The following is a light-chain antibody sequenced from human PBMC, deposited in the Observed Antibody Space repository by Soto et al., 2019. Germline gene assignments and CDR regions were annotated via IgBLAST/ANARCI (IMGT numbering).Light chain of an antibody. CDR3: SSYTTSNTRQIV. J-gene: IGLJ1*01. CDR2: DVS. V-gene: IGLV2-14*03. CDR1: SSDVGGYNY. Sequence: QSALTQPASVSGSPGQSITISCTGTSSDVGGYNYVSWYQHHPGKAPKLMIFDVSNRPSGVSNLFSGSKSCNTASLTISGLQPEDEADYYCSSYTTSNTRQIVFGTGTKLTVL.